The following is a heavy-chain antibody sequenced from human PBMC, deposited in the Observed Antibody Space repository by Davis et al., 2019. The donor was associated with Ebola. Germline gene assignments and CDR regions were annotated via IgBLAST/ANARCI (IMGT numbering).Heavy chain of an antibody. Sequence: PGGSLRLSCAASGFTFSNYWMSWVRQVPGKGLVWVSRIKGDGNLIYADSVKGRFTISRDNSKNTLYLQMNSLRPEDTAVYFCARVLYGSGSFVSQVDYWGQGIRVTVSS. CDR2: IKGDGNL. J-gene: IGHJ4*02. CDR3: ARVLYGSGSFVSQVDY. V-gene: IGHV3-74*01. CDR1: GFTFSNYW. D-gene: IGHD3-10*01.